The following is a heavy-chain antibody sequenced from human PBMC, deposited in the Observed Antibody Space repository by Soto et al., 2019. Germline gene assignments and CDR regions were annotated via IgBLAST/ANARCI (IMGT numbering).Heavy chain of an antibody. CDR1: GFKFSNYA. D-gene: IGHD2-15*01. Sequence: EVQLVESGVGLVQPGESLRLSCIASGFKFSNYAMTWVRLAPGKGLEWVSIITSESDAMHYADSVKGRVTISRDNSRNTLYLQMNRLGVEDTALYYCAKGSSGSRYPPLDVWCQGTQVIVSS. J-gene: IGHJ4*02. CDR2: ITSESDAM. V-gene: IGHV3-23*04. CDR3: AKGSSGSRYPPLDV.